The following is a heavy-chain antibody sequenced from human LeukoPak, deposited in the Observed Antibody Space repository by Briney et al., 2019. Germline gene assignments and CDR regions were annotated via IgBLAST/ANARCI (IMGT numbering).Heavy chain of an antibody. CDR1: GFTFSNYF. V-gene: IGHV3-30-3*01. J-gene: IGHJ3*02. D-gene: IGHD2-21*02. Sequence: GGSLRLSCAASGFTFSNYFMHWVRQAPGKGLEWVADIASDGSHTFYVESVKGRFTISRGNSKNTLYLQMNSLGPEDTAVYFCARERQDTVIHSGAFDIWGQGTMVTVSS. CDR3: ARERQDTVIHSGAFDI. CDR2: IASDGSHT.